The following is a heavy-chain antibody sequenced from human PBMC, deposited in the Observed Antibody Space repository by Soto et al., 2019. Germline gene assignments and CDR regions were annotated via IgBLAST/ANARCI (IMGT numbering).Heavy chain of an antibody. V-gene: IGHV4-31*03. CDR2: IYYSGST. D-gene: IGHD3-10*01. CDR1: GGSISSGGYY. Sequence: SETLSLTCTVSGGSISSGGYYWSWIRQHPGKGLEWIGYIYYSGSTYYNPSLKSRVTISVDTSKNQFSLKLSSVTAADTAVYYCARVPALGFHGSGSYWGYYFDYWGQGTLVTVSS. J-gene: IGHJ4*02. CDR3: ARVPALGFHGSGSYWGYYFDY.